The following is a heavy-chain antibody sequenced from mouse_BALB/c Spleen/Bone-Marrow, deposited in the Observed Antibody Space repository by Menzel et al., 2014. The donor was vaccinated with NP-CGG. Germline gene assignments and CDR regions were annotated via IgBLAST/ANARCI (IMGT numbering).Heavy chain of an antibody. V-gene: IGHV5-4*02. CDR1: GFTFSDYY. CDR2: ISDGGTYT. Sequence: EVKLEESGGGLVKPGGSLKLSCAASGFTFSDYYIYWVRQTPEKRLEWVTTISDGGTYTYYPDTVKGRFTISRDNAKNNLYLQMNGLKSGDTAMYYCVRDGDYRYAYWGQGTLVTVSA. J-gene: IGHJ3*01. CDR3: VRDGDYRYAY. D-gene: IGHD2-14*01.